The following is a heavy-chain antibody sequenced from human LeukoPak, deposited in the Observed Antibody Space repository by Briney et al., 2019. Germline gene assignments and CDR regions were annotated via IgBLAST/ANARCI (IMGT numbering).Heavy chain of an antibody. Sequence: SETLSLTCAVSGGSISSSNWWSWVRQPPGKGLEWIGEIYHSGSTNYNPSLKSRVTISVDKSKNQFSLKLSSVTAADTAVYYCARRSSWYSPYFDYWGQGTLVTVSS. CDR3: ARRSSWYSPYFDY. D-gene: IGHD6-13*01. J-gene: IGHJ4*02. CDR2: IYHSGST. V-gene: IGHV4-4*02. CDR1: GGSISSSNW.